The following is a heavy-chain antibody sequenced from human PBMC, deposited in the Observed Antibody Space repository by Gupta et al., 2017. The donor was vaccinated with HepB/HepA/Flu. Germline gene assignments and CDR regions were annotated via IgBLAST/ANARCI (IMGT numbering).Heavy chain of an antibody. V-gene: IGHV3-23*01. J-gene: IGHJ4*02. D-gene: IGHD3-10*02. CDR2: ISGGGGTT. CDR3: AKFDVDLDF. Sequence: EVQLLESGGNLVQPGVSLRLSCAACGFTFSSYTMSWVRQAPGKGLEWVAAISGGGGTTYYAGSVKGRFTISRDNSKNTLYLQLNSLRAEDTAVYYCAKFDVDLDFWGQGTLVTVSS. CDR1: GFTFSSYT.